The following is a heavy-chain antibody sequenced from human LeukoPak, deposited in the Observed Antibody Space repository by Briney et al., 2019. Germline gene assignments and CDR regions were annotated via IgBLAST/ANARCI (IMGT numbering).Heavy chain of an antibody. CDR2: IKEDESEK. J-gene: IGHJ3*02. Sequence: GGSLRLSCAASGFTFSTNWMSWVRQAPGKGLEWVANIKEDESEKYYVDSVKGRFTISRDNAKNSLYLQMNSLRAEDTAVYYCARDRALDIWGQGTMVTVSS. CDR1: GFTFSTNW. CDR3: ARDRALDI. V-gene: IGHV3-7*01.